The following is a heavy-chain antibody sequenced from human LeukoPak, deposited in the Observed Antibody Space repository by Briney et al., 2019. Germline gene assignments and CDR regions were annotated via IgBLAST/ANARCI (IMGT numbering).Heavy chain of an antibody. Sequence: PGGSLRLSCSASGFTFSSYWMHWVRQAPGKGLVWVSRINSDGSSTSYADSVKGRFTISRDNAKNTLYLQMNSLRAEDTAVYYCARDRVPSYYDSSGSYSPDYWGQGTLVTVSS. D-gene: IGHD3-22*01. CDR2: INSDGSST. V-gene: IGHV3-74*01. J-gene: IGHJ4*02. CDR3: ARDRVPSYYDSSGSYSPDY. CDR1: GFTFSSYW.